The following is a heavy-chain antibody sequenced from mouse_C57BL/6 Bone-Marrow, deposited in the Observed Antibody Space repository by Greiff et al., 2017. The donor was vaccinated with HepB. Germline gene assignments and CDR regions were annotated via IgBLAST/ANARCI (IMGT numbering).Heavy chain of an antibody. CDR3: AKKAPNCNWYFDV. D-gene: IGHD4-1*01. Sequence: QVQLKESGPGLVQPSQSLSITCTVSGFSLTSYGVHWVRQSPGKGLEWLGVIWRGGSTDYNAAFMSRLSITKDNSKSQVFFKMNSLQADDTAIYYCAKKAPNCNWYFDVWGTGTTVTVSS. J-gene: IGHJ1*03. V-gene: IGHV2-5*01. CDR2: IWRGGST. CDR1: GFSLTSYG.